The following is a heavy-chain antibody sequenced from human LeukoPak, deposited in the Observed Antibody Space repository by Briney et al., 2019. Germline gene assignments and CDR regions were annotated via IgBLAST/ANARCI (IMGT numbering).Heavy chain of an antibody. CDR1: GFTFSNAW. V-gene: IGHV3-7*01. CDR2: INPDGSGT. J-gene: IGHJ4*02. D-gene: IGHD4-17*01. CDR3: ARLFGGVTTFDY. Sequence: GGSLRLSCAASGFTFSNAWMSWVRQAPGKGLDWVASINPDGSGTSYVDSVKGRFTISRDNAQNSLYLQMNSLSAEDTAVYYCARLFGGVTTFDYWGQGTLVTVSS.